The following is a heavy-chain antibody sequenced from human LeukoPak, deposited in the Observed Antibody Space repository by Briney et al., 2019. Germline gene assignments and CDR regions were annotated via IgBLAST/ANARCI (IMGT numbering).Heavy chain of an antibody. CDR1: GGSISSSSYY. CDR2: IYYSGST. Sequence: PSETLSLTCTVSGGSISSSSYYWGWIRQPPGKGLEWIGSIYYSGSTYYNPSLKSRVTISVDTSKNQFSLKLSSVTAADTAVYYCARGLGMATIGDDYWGQGTLVTVSS. J-gene: IGHJ4*02. D-gene: IGHD5-24*01. CDR3: ARGLGMATIGDDY. V-gene: IGHV4-39*07.